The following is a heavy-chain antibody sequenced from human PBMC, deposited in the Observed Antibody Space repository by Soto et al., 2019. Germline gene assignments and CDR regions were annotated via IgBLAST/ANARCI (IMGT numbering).Heavy chain of an antibody. CDR3: ARDARQRGYSYGFDY. CDR1: GGTFSSYT. V-gene: IGHV1-69*08. CDR2: IIPILGIA. D-gene: IGHD5-18*01. J-gene: IGHJ4*02. Sequence: QVQLVQSGAEVKKPGSSVKVSCKASGGTFSSYTISWVRQAPGQGLEWMGRIIPILGIANYAQKFQGRVTITADKSTSTAYMELSSLRSEDMAVYYCARDARQRGYSYGFDYWGQGTLVTVSS.